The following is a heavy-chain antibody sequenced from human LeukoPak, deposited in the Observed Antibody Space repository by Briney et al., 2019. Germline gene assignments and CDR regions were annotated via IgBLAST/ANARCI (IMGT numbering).Heavy chain of an antibody. CDR3: ASGATSLWFDAFDI. D-gene: IGHD2-21*01. CDR2: MNPNSGNT. J-gene: IGHJ3*02. Sequence: ASVKVSCKASGYTFTSYDINWVRQATGQGLEWMGWMNPNSGNTGYAQKFQGRVTITWNTSISTAYMELSSLRSEDTAVYYCASGATSLWFDAFDIWGQGTMVTVSS. V-gene: IGHV1-8*03. CDR1: GYTFTSYD.